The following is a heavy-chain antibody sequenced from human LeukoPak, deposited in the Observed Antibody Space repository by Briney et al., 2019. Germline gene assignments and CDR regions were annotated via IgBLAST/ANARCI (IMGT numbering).Heavy chain of an antibody. CDR2: IYYSGST. D-gene: IGHD3-10*01. CDR1: GGSISSGGYY. CDR3: ARDYSSGSYYGYADY. J-gene: IGHJ4*02. V-gene: IGHV4-31*03. Sequence: PSETLSLTCTVSGGSISSGGYYWSWIRRHPGKGLEWIGYIYYSGSTYYNPSLKSRVTISVDTSKNQFSLKLSSVTAADTAVYYCARDYSSGSYYGYADYWGQGTLVTVSS.